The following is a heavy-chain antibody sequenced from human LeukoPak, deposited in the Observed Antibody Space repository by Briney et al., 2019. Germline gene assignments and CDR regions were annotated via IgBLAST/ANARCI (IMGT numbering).Heavy chain of an antibody. V-gene: IGHV1-8*01. CDR2: MNPNSGNT. J-gene: IGHJ6*02. D-gene: IGHD3-3*01. Sequence: GASVTVSCTASGYTFTSYDINWVRQAPGQGLEWMGWMNPNSGNTAYAQTFQGRVTMTRNTSISTAYMELSSLRSEDTAVYYCARAEYKTSYDFWSGYYRSGDYYYYGMDVWGQGTTVTVSS. CDR3: ARAEYKTSYDFWSGYYRSGDYYYYGMDV. CDR1: GYTFTSYD.